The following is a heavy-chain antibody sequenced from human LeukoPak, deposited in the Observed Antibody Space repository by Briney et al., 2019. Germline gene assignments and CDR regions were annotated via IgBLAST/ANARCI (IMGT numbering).Heavy chain of an antibody. J-gene: IGHJ4*02. CDR1: GGSISSGDYY. D-gene: IGHD3-3*01. CDR3: ARDAPRSTIFGVVTHFDY. Sequence: SETLSLTCTVSGGSISSGDYYWSWIRQPPGKGLEWIGYIYYSGSTYYNPSLKSRVTISVDTSKNQFSLKLSSVTAADTAVYYCARDAPRSTIFGVVTHFDYWGQGTLVTVSS. V-gene: IGHV4-30-4*01. CDR2: IYYSGST.